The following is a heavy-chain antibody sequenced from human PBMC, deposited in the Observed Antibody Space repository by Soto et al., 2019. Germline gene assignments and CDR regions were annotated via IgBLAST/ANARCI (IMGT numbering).Heavy chain of an antibody. CDR3: ARGSSWYPPFDY. V-gene: IGHV3-11*06. CDR2: ISSSSSYT. J-gene: IGHJ4*02. Sequence: GGSLRLSCAASGFTFSDYYTSWIRQAPGKGLEWVSYISSSSSYTNYADSVKGRFTISRDNAKNSLYLQMNSLRAEDTAVYYCARGSSWYPPFDYWGQGTLVTVSS. D-gene: IGHD6-13*01. CDR1: GFTFSDYY.